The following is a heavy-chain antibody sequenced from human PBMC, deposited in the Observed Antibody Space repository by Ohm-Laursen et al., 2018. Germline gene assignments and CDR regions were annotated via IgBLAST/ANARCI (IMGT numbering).Heavy chain of an antibody. Sequence: SVKVSCKASGGTFSSYAISWVRQAPGQGLEWMGGIIPIFGTANYAQKFQGRVTITADKSTSTAYMELSSLRSEDTAVYYCAREIYDFWSGYYRPYNWFDPWGQGTLVTVSS. V-gene: IGHV1-69*06. D-gene: IGHD3-3*01. CDR3: AREIYDFWSGYYRPYNWFDP. CDR2: IIPIFGTA. CDR1: GGTFSSYA. J-gene: IGHJ5*02.